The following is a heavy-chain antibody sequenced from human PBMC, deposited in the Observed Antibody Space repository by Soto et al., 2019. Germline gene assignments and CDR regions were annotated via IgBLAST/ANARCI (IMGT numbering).Heavy chain of an antibody. V-gene: IGHV1-8*01. Sequence: GASVKVSCKASGYTFTSYDINWVRQATGQGLERMGWMNPNSGNTGYAQKFQGRVTMTRNTSISTAYMELSSLRSEDTAVYYCARGFQTDGKYYYYGMDVWGQGTTVTVSS. D-gene: IGHD1-1*01. CDR1: GYTFTSYD. J-gene: IGHJ6*02. CDR3: ARGFQTDGKYYYYGMDV. CDR2: MNPNSGNT.